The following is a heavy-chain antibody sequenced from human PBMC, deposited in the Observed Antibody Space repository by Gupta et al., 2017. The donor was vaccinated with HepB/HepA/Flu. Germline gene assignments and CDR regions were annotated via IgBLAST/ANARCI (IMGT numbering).Heavy chain of an antibody. Sequence: QVQLVQSGAEVKKPGASVKVSCKASGSTFTSYDINWVRQATGQGLEWMGWMNPNSGNTGYAQKFQGRVTMTRNTSISTAYMELSSLRSEDTAVYYCASMYYDFWSGLYGMDVWGQGTTVTVSS. J-gene: IGHJ6*02. CDR3: ASMYYDFWSGLYGMDV. D-gene: IGHD3-3*01. CDR2: MNPNSGNT. CDR1: GSTFTSYD. V-gene: IGHV1-8*01.